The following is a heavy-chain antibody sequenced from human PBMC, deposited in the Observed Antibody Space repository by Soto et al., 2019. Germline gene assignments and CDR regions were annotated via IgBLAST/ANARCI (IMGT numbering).Heavy chain of an antibody. CDR1: EFTFNVYW. D-gene: IGHD1-1*01. CDR2: MNRDGTNI. Sequence: EVQLVESGGGLVQPGGSLRLSCAASEFTFNVYWVHWVRQAPGKGMVWVAHMNRDGTNINYADSVKGRFTISRDHAKNALYLQMNSLRVEATAVYYCVRDRGQPDAFDIWGQGTVVTVSA. CDR3: VRDRGQPDAFDI. V-gene: IGHV3-74*01. J-gene: IGHJ3*02.